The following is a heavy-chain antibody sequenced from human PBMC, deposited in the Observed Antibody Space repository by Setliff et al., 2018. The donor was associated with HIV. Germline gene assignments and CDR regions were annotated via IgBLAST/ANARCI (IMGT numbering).Heavy chain of an antibody. CDR1: NGSISNNY. D-gene: IGHD3-9*01. CDR3: ARARYESLTGCVGGYYYMDV. CDR2: ISYNGGS. J-gene: IGHJ6*03. V-gene: IGHV4-59*01. Sequence: PSETLSLTCSVSNGSISNNYWSWIRQPPGKGLEWIGYISYNGGSNSNPSLKSRVTISVGTPNNRFFLELSSVTPADTAVYFCARARYESLTGCVGGYYYMDVWGKGTMVTVSS.